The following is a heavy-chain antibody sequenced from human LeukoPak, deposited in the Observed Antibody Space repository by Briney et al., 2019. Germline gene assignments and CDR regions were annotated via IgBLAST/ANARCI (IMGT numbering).Heavy chain of an antibody. V-gene: IGHV1-69*02. D-gene: IGHD6-19*01. CDR2: IIPILGIA. CDR3: ARGRQVAVAGTLDY. CDR1: GGTFSSYT. Sequence: GASVKVSCKASGGTFSSYTISWVRQAPGQGLEWMGRIIPILGIANYAQKFQGRVTITADKSTSTAYMGLSSLRSEDTAVYYCARGRQVAVAGTLDYWGQGTLVTVSS. J-gene: IGHJ4*02.